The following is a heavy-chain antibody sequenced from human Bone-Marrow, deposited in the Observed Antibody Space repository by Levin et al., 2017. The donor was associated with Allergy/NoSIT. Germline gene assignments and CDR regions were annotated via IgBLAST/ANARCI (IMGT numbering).Heavy chain of an antibody. CDR2: IYYSGTT. V-gene: IGHV4-59*08. Sequence: SQTLSLPCIVSGASIRSYYWNWIRQPPGKGLEWVGYIYYSGTTNYNPSLKSRVTISVHTSKNQFSLKLSSVTAADTAVYYCARQAEAFDIWGQGTMVTVSS. CDR3: ARQAEAFDI. J-gene: IGHJ3*02. CDR1: GASIRSYY.